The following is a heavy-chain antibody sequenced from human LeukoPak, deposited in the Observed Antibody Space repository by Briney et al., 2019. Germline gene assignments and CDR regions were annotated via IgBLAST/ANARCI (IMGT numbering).Heavy chain of an antibody. CDR2: ISSSSYI. J-gene: IGHJ4*02. Sequence: PGGSLRLSCAASGFTFSSYSMNWVRQAPGKGLEWVSSISSSSYIYYADSVKGRFTISRDNAKNSLYLQMNSLRAEDTAVYYCARVMTMVRPGGDYWGQGTLVTVSS. V-gene: IGHV3-21*01. D-gene: IGHD3-10*01. CDR1: GFTFSSYS. CDR3: ARVMTMVRPGGDY.